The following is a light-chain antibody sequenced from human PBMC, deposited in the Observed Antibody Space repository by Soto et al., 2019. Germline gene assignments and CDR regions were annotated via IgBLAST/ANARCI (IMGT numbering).Light chain of an antibody. J-gene: IGKJ5*01. V-gene: IGKV1-12*01. CDR1: QSISSW. CDR3: QQCDCFPIT. Sequence: DIQMTQSPSSVSASVGDRVTITCRASQSISSWLAWYQQKPGKAPKLLIYAASSLQSGDPSRFSGSGARTYFTLTSSSLQPEDFGTYYCQQCDCFPITFGQGTRLEIK. CDR2: AAS.